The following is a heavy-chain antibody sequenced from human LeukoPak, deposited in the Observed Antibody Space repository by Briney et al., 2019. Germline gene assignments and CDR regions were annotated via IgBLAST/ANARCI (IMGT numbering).Heavy chain of an antibody. V-gene: IGHV3-23*01. CDR1: GFTFSSYA. Sequence: GGSLRLSCAASGFTFSSYAMSWVRQAPGKGLEGVSAISGSGGSTYYADSVKGRFTISRDNSKNTLYLQMNSLRAEDTAVYYCAKDPTYYGDVSYYYYGMDVWGQGTTVTVSS. CDR2: ISGSGGST. D-gene: IGHD4-17*01. J-gene: IGHJ6*02. CDR3: AKDPTYYGDVSYYYYGMDV.